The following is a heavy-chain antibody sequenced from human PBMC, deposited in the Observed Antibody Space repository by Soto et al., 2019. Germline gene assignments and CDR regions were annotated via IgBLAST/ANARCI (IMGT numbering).Heavy chain of an antibody. CDR3: ARDRSAGTGWFDP. V-gene: IGHV1-8*01. D-gene: IGHD6-13*01. J-gene: IGHJ5*02. Sequence: QVQLVQSGAEVKKPGASVKVSYKASGYTFTSYDINWVRQATGKGLEWMGWMNPNSGNTGYAQKFQGRVTMTRNTSMGTAYMELSSLRSEDTAVYYCARDRSAGTGWFDPWGQGTRVTVSS. CDR2: MNPNSGNT. CDR1: GYTFTSYD.